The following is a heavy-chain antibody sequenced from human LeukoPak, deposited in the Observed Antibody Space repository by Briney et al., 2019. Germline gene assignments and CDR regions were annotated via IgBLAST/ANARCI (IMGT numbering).Heavy chain of an antibody. CDR1: GGSITSYY. Sequence: SETLSLTCTVSGGSITSYYWSWIGQSAGKGLEWIGRIYITGSTTYNPSLKSRVTMSLDTSKNQFSLKLSSVTAADTAVYYCARARYYYDSSGYTNWFDPWGQGTLVTVSS. V-gene: IGHV4-4*07. J-gene: IGHJ5*02. D-gene: IGHD3-22*01. CDR2: IYITGST. CDR3: ARARYYYDSSGYTNWFDP.